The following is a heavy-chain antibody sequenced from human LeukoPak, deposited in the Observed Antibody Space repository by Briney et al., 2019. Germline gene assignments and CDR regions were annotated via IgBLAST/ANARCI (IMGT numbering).Heavy chain of an antibody. Sequence: ASVKVSCKASGYTFTSYYMHWARQAPGQGLEWMGIINPSGGSTSYAQKFQGRVTMTRDTSTSTVYMELSSLRSEDTAVYYCARVQLPYSSGWSHFDYWGQGTLVTVSS. CDR2: INPSGGST. V-gene: IGHV1-46*01. D-gene: IGHD6-19*01. CDR1: GYTFTSYY. CDR3: ARVQLPYSSGWSHFDY. J-gene: IGHJ4*02.